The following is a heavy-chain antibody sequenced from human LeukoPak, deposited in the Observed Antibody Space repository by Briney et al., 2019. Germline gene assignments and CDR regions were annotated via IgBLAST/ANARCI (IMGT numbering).Heavy chain of an antibody. D-gene: IGHD3-3*01. Sequence: SSETLSLTCTVSGGSISSSSYYWGWIRQPPGKGLEWIGSIYYSGSTYYNPSLKSRVTIPVDKAKNQFSLKLSSATAADTAVYYCATHKSRLTIFGDDAFDIWGQGTMVIVSS. V-gene: IGHV4-39*01. CDR2: IYYSGST. J-gene: IGHJ3*02. CDR1: GGSISSSSYY. CDR3: ATHKSRLTIFGDDAFDI.